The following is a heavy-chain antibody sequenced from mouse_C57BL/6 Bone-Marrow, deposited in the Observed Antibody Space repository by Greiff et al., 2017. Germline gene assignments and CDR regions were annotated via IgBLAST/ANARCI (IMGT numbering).Heavy chain of an antibody. CDR1: GYSFTDYN. V-gene: IGHV1-39*01. J-gene: IGHJ2*01. Sequence: VQLQQSGPELVKPGASVKISCKASGYSFTDYNMNWVKQSNGKSLEWIGVINPNYGTTSYNQKFKGKATLTVDQSSSTAYMQLNSLTSEDYAVYYWARSPLITTVVARGYFDYWGQGTTLTVSS. D-gene: IGHD1-1*01. CDR3: ARSPLITTVVARGYFDY. CDR2: INPNYGTT.